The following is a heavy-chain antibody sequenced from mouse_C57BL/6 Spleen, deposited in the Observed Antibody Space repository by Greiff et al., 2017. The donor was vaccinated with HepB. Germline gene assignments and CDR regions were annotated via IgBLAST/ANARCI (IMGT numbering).Heavy chain of an antibody. CDR2: INPGSGGT. Sequence: VQLQQSGAELVRPGTSVKVSCKASGYAFTNYLIEWVKQRPGQGLEWIGVINPGSGGTNYNEKFKGKATLTADKSSSTAYMQHSSLTSEDSAVYFCARRGAQAFDYWGQGTTLTVSS. CDR3: ARRGAQAFDY. J-gene: IGHJ2*01. CDR1: GYAFTNYL. V-gene: IGHV1-54*01. D-gene: IGHD3-2*02.